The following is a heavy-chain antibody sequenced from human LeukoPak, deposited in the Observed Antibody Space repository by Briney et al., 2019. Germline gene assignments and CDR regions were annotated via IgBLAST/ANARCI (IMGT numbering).Heavy chain of an antibody. D-gene: IGHD3-16*01. V-gene: IGHV3-66*02. Sequence: GGSLRLPCAASGFTVSNNYMSWVRQAPGKGLEWVSVIYSGDNTYYVESVRGRFTISRDNSKNTLFLQMNRLRAEDTAVYYCAGRRVLDASFDYWGQGTLVTVSS. CDR3: AGRRVLDASFDY. CDR2: IYSGDNT. J-gene: IGHJ4*02. CDR1: GFTVSNNY.